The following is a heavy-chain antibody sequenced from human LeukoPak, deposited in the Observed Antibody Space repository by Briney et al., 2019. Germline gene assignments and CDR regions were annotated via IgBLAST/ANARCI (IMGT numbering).Heavy chain of an antibody. J-gene: IGHJ4*02. V-gene: IGHV3-53*01. CDR2: LYRGVSI. CDR1: GFIVSSNY. D-gene: IGHD2-21*02. Sequence: PGGSLRLSCAASGFIVSSNYMSWVRQAPGRGLEWVLTLYRGVSITYADSVRGRFTISRDNSKNTLYLQMNSLRVKDTAVYYCRICGSDCSLVDSWGQGTLVTVSS. CDR3: RICGSDCSLVDS.